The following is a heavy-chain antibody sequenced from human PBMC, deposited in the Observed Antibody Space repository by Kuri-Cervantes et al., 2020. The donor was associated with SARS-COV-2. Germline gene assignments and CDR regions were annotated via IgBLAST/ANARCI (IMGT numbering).Heavy chain of an antibody. Sequence: GESPKISCTASGFLFSDYYMTWIRQAPGKGLEWVSNIDPSGSSKDYADSVKGRFTISRDNSKNTLYLQMNSLRAEDTAVYYCARDLDLYQLPPGFDYWGQGTLVTVSS. D-gene: IGHD2-2*01. CDR2: IDPSGSSK. CDR1: GFLFSDYY. J-gene: IGHJ4*02. V-gene: IGHV3-11*04. CDR3: ARDLDLYQLPPGFDY.